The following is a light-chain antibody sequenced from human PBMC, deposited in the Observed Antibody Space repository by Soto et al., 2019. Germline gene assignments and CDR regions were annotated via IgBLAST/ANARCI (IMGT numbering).Light chain of an antibody. Sequence: QSALTQPRSVSGSPGQSLTISCTGTSSDVGGYNSVSWYQQYPGKVPKLMIYDVTKRPSGVPDRFSGSKSGNTASLTISGLQAEDEADYYCCSHAGSYTYVFGTGTKVTVL. V-gene: IGLV2-11*01. CDR1: SSDVGGYNS. CDR3: CSHAGSYTYV. J-gene: IGLJ1*01. CDR2: DVT.